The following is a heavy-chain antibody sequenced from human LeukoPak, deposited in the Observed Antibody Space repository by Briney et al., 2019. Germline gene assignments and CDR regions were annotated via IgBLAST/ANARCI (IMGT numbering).Heavy chain of an antibody. V-gene: IGHV4-59*01. CDR1: GGSISSYY. CDR2: MYYSGST. J-gene: IGHJ4*02. D-gene: IGHD6-19*01. Sequence: SETLSLTCTVSGGSISSYYWSWIRQPPGKGLEWIGYMYYSGSTNYNPSLRSRVTISVDTSKNQFSLKLSSVTAADTAVYYCARGAVAYYYFDNWGQGTLVTVSS. CDR3: ARGAVAYYYFDN.